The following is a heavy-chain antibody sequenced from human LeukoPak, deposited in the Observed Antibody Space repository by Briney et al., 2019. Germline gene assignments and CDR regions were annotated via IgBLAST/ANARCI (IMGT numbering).Heavy chain of an antibody. Sequence: GGSLRLSCAASGFTFSSYAMSWVRQAPGKGLGWVSAISGSGGSTYYADSVKGRFTISRDNSKNTLYLQMNSLRAEDTAVYYCAKGQYSSGWYFNFDYWGQGTLVTVSS. CDR3: AKGQYSSGWYFNFDY. J-gene: IGHJ4*02. V-gene: IGHV3-23*01. CDR1: GFTFSSYA. D-gene: IGHD6-19*01. CDR2: ISGSGGST.